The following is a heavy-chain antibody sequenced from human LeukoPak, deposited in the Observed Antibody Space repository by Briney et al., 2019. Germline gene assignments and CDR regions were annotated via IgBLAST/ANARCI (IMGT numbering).Heavy chain of an antibody. Sequence: ASVKVSCKASSYTFTSYGISWVRQAPGQGLEWMGWISAYNGNTNYAQKLQGRVTMTTDTSTSTAYMELRSLRSDDTAVYYCARIDGWYYYYYMDVWGKGTTVTVSS. V-gene: IGHV1-18*01. CDR2: ISAYNGNT. J-gene: IGHJ6*03. D-gene: IGHD2-15*01. CDR1: SYTFTSYG. CDR3: ARIDGWYYYYYMDV.